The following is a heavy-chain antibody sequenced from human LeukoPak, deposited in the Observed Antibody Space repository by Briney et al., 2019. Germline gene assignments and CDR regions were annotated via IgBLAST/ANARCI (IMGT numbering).Heavy chain of an antibody. D-gene: IGHD3-22*01. J-gene: IGHJ5*02. V-gene: IGHV4-34*01. CDR2: INHSGST. Sequence: SETLSLTCAVYGGSFSGYYWSWIRQPPGKGLEWIWEINHSGSTNYNPSLKSRVTISVDTSKNQFSLKLSSVTAADTAVYYCARGSIGVFSYTNWFDPWGQGTLVTVSS. CDR1: GGSFSGYY. CDR3: ARGSIGVFSYTNWFDP.